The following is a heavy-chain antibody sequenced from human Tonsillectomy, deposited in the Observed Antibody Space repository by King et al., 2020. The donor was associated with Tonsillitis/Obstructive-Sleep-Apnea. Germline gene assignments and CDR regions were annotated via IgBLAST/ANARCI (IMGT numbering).Heavy chain of an antibody. CDR2: SIPIFGKA. J-gene: IGHJ3*02. CDR1: GGTFSSYA. CDR3: ARDTTLGYCSSTSCPTDAFDI. V-gene: IGHV1-69*12. D-gene: IGHD2-2*01. Sequence: QLVQSGAEVKKPGASVKVSCKASGGTFSSYAISWVRQAPGQGIEWLGGSIPIFGKANYAQKFQGRVTSTADESTSTAYMELSSLISEDTAVYYCARDTTLGYCSSTSCPTDAFDIWGQGTMVTVSS.